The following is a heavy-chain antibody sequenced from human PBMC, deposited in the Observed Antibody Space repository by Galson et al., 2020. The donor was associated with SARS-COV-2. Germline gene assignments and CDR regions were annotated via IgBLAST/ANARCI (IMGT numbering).Heavy chain of an antibody. J-gene: IGHJ3*02. CDR2: INHSGST. Sequence: SETLSLTCAVYGGSFSGYYWSWVRQPPGKGLEWIGEINHSGSTNYNPSLESRVSISVDTSKNQFSLKLSSVTAADTAVYYCARGDAFDIWGHGTMVTVSS. CDR3: ARGDAFDI. CDR1: GGSFSGYY. V-gene: IGHV4-34*01.